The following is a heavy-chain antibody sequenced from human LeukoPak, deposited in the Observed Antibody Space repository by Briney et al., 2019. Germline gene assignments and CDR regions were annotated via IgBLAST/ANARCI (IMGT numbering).Heavy chain of an antibody. CDR1: GSTFSSYT. Sequence: GGSLRLSCAASGSTFSSYTMNWVRQAPGKGLEWVSSISGSSTYRYYADSVKGRFTISRDNAENSLSLQMNSLRAEDTAVYYCARGYSGWSDYWGEGTLVTVSS. J-gene: IGHJ4*02. CDR3: ARGYSGWSDY. D-gene: IGHD6-19*01. CDR2: ISGSSTYR. V-gene: IGHV3-21*01.